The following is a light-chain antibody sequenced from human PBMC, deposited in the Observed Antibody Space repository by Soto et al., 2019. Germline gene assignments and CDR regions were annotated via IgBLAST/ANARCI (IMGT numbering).Light chain of an antibody. CDR1: QTVSSSF. Sequence: VLTQSPGTLSLTQGERATLSCRTSQTVSSSFLAWYQQTPGQAPRLLIYDASNRATGIPDRFSGSGSGTDFTLTISRLEPEDFAVYYCQQYGSSGTFGQGTKVAI. J-gene: IGKJ1*01. CDR3: QQYGSSGT. CDR2: DAS. V-gene: IGKV3-20*01.